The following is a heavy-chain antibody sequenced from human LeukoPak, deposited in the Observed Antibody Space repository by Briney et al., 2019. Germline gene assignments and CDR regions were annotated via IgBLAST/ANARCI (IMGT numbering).Heavy chain of an antibody. V-gene: IGHV4-59*01. J-gene: IGHJ3*02. CDR2: INYSGNT. Sequence: PSETLSLTCAVSGASISSSYWSWLRQPPGKGLEWLGYINYSGNTKYNPSLESRVTISVDASNNQFSLRLSSVTAADTAFYYCARGYYDSRGYSNTFDIWGQGTLVTVSS. CDR3: ARGYYDSRGYSNTFDI. D-gene: IGHD3-22*01. CDR1: GASISSSY.